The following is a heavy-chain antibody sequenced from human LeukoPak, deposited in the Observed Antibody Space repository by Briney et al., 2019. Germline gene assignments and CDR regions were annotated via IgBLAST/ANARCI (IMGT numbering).Heavy chain of an antibody. Sequence: GGSLRLSCAASGFTFSSYAKSWVRQAPGKGLEWVSAISGSGGSTYYADSVKGRFTISRYNSKNTLYLQMNSLRAEDTAVYYCAKVRWDQPGDYWGQGTLVTVSS. CDR2: ISGSGGST. D-gene: IGHD1-14*01. J-gene: IGHJ4*02. CDR1: GFTFSSYA. V-gene: IGHV3-23*01. CDR3: AKVRWDQPGDY.